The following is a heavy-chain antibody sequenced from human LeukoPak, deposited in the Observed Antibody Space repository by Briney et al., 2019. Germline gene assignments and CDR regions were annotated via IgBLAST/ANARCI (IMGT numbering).Heavy chain of an antibody. CDR2: IDHSGTT. J-gene: IGHJ4*02. Sequence: SETLSLTCAVYGASFRNYYWSWIRQTPGKGLEWIGEIDHSGTTNYNPSLKSRVTISLDTSKNQFSLKVTSVTAADTAVYYCARSGTSQYSSTSDYWGQGTLVTVSS. D-gene: IGHD6-13*01. CDR1: GASFRNYY. V-gene: IGHV4-34*01. CDR3: ARSGTSQYSSTSDY.